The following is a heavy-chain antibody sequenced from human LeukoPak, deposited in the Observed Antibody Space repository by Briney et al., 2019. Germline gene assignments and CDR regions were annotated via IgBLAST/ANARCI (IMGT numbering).Heavy chain of an antibody. D-gene: IGHD3-10*01. CDR1: GGTFSSYA. J-gene: IGHJ5*02. Sequence: SVKVSCKASGGTFSSYAISWVRQAPGQRLEWMGRIIPILGIANYAQKFQGRVTITADKSTSTAYMELSSLRSEDTAVYYCASSSRFGELTDPWGQGTLVTVSS. CDR3: ASSSRFGELTDP. CDR2: IIPILGIA. V-gene: IGHV1-69*04.